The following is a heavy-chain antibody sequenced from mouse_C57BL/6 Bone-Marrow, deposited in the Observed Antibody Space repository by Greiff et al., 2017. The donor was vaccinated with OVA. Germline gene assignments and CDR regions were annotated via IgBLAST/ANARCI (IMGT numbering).Heavy chain of an antibody. CDR2: IDPETGGT. D-gene: IGHD2-10*02. Sequence: QVQLQQSGAELVRPGASVTLSCKASGYTFPDYEMHWVKQTPVHGLEWIGAIDPETGGTAYNQKFKGKAILTADKSSSTAYMELRSRTSEDSAIYYCSRWGYGNCDYWGQGTTLTVSS. CDR3: SRWGYGNCDY. J-gene: IGHJ2*01. V-gene: IGHV1-15*01. CDR1: GYTFPDYE.